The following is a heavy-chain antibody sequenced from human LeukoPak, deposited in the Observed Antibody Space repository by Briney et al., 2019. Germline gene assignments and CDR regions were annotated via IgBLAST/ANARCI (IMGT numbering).Heavy chain of an antibody. CDR2: ISPSADRT. J-gene: IGHJ4*02. D-gene: IGHD3-22*01. Sequence: GGSLRLACAASGFTFSSYGMHCVRQAPGKGLEWVSFISPSADRTSNADSVEGRFTISRDNPRNTLYLQMNSLRDEDTAVYYCAIMHGYYDGSGYWVQWGQGTLVTVSS. CDR1: GFTFSSYG. V-gene: IGHV3-23*01. CDR3: AIMHGYYDGSGYWVQ.